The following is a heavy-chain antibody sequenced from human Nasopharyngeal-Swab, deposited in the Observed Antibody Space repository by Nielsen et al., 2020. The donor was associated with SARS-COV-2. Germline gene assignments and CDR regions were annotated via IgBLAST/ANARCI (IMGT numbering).Heavy chain of an antibody. D-gene: IGHD3-9*01. CDR2: IYSGGST. CDR3: AKGYGEILTGYYYGLDV. J-gene: IGHJ6*02. CDR1: GFTVSSNY. Sequence: GESLKISCAASGFTVSSNYMSWVRQAPGKGLEWVSVIYSGGSTYYADSVKGRFTISRHNSKNTLYLQMNSLRAEDTAVYYCAKGYGEILTGYYYGLDVWGQGTTVTVSS. V-gene: IGHV3-53*04.